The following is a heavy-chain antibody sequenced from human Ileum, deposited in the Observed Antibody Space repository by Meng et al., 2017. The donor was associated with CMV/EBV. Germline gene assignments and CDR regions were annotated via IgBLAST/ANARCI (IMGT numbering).Heavy chain of an antibody. D-gene: IGHD6-6*01. Sequence: CAASVFTFSSYAMSCVRQAPGKGLEWVSAISGSGGSTYYADSVKGRFTISRDNSKNTLYLQMNSLRAEDTAVYYCAKGRSSSRYFDYWGQGTLVTVSS. V-gene: IGHV3-23*01. CDR2: ISGSGGST. J-gene: IGHJ4*02. CDR1: VFTFSSYA. CDR3: AKGRSSSRYFDY.